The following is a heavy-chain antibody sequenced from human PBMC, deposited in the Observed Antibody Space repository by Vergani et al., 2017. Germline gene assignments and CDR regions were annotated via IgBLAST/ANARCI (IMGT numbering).Heavy chain of an antibody. CDR2: IWYDGSNK. V-gene: IGHV3-33*01. J-gene: IGHJ4*02. D-gene: IGHD1-26*01. CDR1: RFTFSSYG. CDR3: ARDVSGSYDY. Sequence: QVQLVESGGGVVQPGRSLRLSCAASRFTFSSYGMHWVRQAPGKGLEWVAVIWYDGSNKYYADSVKGRFTISRDNSKNTLYLQMNSLRAEDTAVYYCARDVSGSYDYWGQGTLVTVSS.